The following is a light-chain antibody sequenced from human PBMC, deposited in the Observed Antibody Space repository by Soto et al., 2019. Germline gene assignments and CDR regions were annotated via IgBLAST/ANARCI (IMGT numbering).Light chain of an antibody. CDR3: QQYNTYSPRT. CDR2: DAS. CDR1: QSISSW. V-gene: IGKV1-5*01. J-gene: IGKJ2*02. Sequence: DIQMTQSPSTLSASVGDRVTITCRASQSISSWLAWYQQKPGKAPKLLIYDASSLESGVPSRFSGSGSGTEFTLTISSLQPDDFATHYCQQYNTYSPRTFGQGTKLEIK.